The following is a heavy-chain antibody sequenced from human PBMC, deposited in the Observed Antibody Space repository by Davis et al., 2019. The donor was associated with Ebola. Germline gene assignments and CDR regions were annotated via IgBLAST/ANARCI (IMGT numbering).Heavy chain of an antibody. J-gene: IGHJ6*02. CDR1: GGSFTGYF. CDR3: ARRGSYNWKIYYYYGMDV. CDR2: INESGTT. Sequence: SETLSLTCGVYGGSFTGYFWNWIRQTPGGGLEWIGEINESGTTNYNPSLKSRVTISVDTSKHQFSLKLRSVTAADTAVYYCARRGSYNWKIYYYYGMDVWGQGTTVTVSS. D-gene: IGHD1-20*01. V-gene: IGHV4-34*01.